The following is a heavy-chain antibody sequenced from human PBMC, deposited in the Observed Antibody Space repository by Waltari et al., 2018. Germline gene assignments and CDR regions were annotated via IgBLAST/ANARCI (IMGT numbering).Heavy chain of an antibody. Sequence: QVQLVQSGAEVQKPGASVTVSCKVSGYTLTELSMPWARQAPGKGLEWMGGLELEDRETVYAQEFQGRVTMTGDTSTDTTYMEPSSLRSEATVVYYWATSSGDSSSWPFDYWGEGTLVNVSS. V-gene: IGHV1-24*01. J-gene: IGHJ4*02. CDR3: ATSSGDSSSWPFDY. CDR1: GYTLTELS. CDR2: LELEDRET. D-gene: IGHD6-13*01.